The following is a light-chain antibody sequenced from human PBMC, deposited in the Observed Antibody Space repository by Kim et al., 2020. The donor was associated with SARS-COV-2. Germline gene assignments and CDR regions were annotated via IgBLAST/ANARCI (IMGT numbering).Light chain of an antibody. CDR1: VLAKKY. Sequence: SYELTQPSSVSVSPGQTARITCSGVVLAKKYARWFQQKPGQAPVLVIYKDSERPSGIPERFSGSSSGTTVTLTISGAQVEDEADYYCYSAADNNGVFGGGTQLTVL. CDR2: KDS. V-gene: IGLV3-27*01. CDR3: YSAADNNGV. J-gene: IGLJ3*02.